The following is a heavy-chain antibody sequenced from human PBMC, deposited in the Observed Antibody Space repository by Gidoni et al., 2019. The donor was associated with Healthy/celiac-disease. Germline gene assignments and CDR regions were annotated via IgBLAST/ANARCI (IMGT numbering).Heavy chain of an antibody. Sequence: QVQLQESGPGLVKPSETLSLTCAVSGDSITSYYWNWIRPPPGKGLEWIGNTYYSGTTNYNPSLKSRLTISIATSENQFSLNLSSVTAADTAVYYCARGRGLGVWGQGTLVTVSS. CDR3: ARGRGLGV. CDR2: TYYSGTT. CDR1: GDSITSYY. J-gene: IGHJ4*02. V-gene: IGHV4-59*01. D-gene: IGHD3-10*01.